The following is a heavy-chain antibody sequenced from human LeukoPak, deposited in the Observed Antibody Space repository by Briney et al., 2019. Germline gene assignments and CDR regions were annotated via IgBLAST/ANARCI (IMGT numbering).Heavy chain of an antibody. J-gene: IGHJ6*02. Sequence: GGSLRLPCAASGFTFSSYAMSWVRQAPGKGLEWVAVISYDGEKTYYGDSVKGRFTISRGNSKNTLFLHMNSLRVDDTAVYYCAKVPPTSVTREGMDVWGQGTMVRVSS. V-gene: IGHV3-30*18. CDR3: AKVPPTSVTREGMDV. CDR2: ISYDGEKT. CDR1: GFTFSSYA. D-gene: IGHD4-17*01.